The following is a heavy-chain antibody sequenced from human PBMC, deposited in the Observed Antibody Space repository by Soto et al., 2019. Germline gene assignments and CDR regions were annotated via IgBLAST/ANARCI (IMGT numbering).Heavy chain of an antibody. Sequence: QVQLVQSGAEVKKPGSSVKVSCKASGGTFSSYAISWVRQAPGQGLEWMGGIIPIFGTANYAQKFQGRVTITADEFASTAYMELSSLRSEDTAVYYCARDLRVKTGTTGRGYYYYGMDVWGQGTTVTVSS. CDR2: IIPIFGTA. CDR1: GGTFSSYA. J-gene: IGHJ6*02. D-gene: IGHD1-7*01. V-gene: IGHV1-69*01. CDR3: ARDLRVKTGTTGRGYYYYGMDV.